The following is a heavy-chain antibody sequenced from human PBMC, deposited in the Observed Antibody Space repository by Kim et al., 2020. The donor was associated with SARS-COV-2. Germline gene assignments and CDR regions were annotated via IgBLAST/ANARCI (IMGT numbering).Heavy chain of an antibody. J-gene: IGHJ4*02. V-gene: IGHV3-9*01. CDR3: AKARLAEGWSPMGY. CDR2: ISWNSGSI. CDR1: GFTFDDYA. Sequence: GGSLRLSCAASGFTFDDYAMHWVRQAPGKGLEWVSGISWNSGSIGYADSVKGRFTISRDNAKNSLYLQMNSLRAEDTALYYCAKARLAEGWSPMGYWGQGTLVTVSS. D-gene: IGHD3-10*01.